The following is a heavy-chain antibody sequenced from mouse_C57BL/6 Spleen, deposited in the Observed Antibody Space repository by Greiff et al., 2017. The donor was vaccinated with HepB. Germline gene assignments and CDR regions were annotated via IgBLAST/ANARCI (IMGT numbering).Heavy chain of an antibody. CDR3: AREGLYYGPAWFAY. CDR1: GFTFSSYG. J-gene: IGHJ3*01. V-gene: IGHV5-6*02. CDR2: ISSGGSYT. Sequence: DVMLVESGGDLVKPGGSLKLSCAASGFTFSSYGMSWVRQTPDKRLEWVATISSGGSYTYYPDSVKGRFTISRDNAKNTLYLQMSSLKSEDTAMYYCAREGLYYGPAWFAYWGQGTLVTVSA. D-gene: IGHD1-2*01.